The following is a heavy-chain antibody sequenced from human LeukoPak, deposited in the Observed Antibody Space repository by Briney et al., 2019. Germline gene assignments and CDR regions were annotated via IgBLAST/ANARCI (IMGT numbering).Heavy chain of an antibody. CDR3: AKDRVNCSSTSCYSVGGNFDY. CDR2: ISYDGSNK. J-gene: IGHJ4*02. D-gene: IGHD2-2*01. V-gene: IGHV3-30*04. CDR1: GFTFSSYA. Sequence: QPGGSLRLSCAASGFTFSSYAMHWVRQAPGKGLEWVAVISYDGSNKYYADSVKGRFTISRDNSKNTLYLQMNSLRAEDTAVYYCAKDRVNCSSTSCYSVGGNFDYWGQGTLVTVSS.